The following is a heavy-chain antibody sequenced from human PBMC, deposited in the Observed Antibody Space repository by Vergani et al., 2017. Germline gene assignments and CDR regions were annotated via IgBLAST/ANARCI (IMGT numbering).Heavy chain of an antibody. CDR1: GYSFTRYW. J-gene: IGHJ4*02. Sequence: EVQLVQSGAEVKKSGESLKIFCQGSGYSFTRYWIGWVRQMPGKGLEWMGVINPEDSDTRYSPSFQGQVTIPADKSIRTAYLQWSSLKASDTAMYYCARQEGYNTLSFDYWGQGTQVTVSS. CDR2: INPEDSDT. V-gene: IGHV5-51*01. D-gene: IGHD5-24*01. CDR3: ARQEGYNTLSFDY.